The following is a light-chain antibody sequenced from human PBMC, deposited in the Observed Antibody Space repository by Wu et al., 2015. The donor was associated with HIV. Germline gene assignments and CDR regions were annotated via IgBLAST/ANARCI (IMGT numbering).Light chain of an antibody. CDR3: QHRYNWPLT. CDR1: QSVKGK. Sequence: EIVLTQFPVTLSLSPGESASLSCRANQSVKGKLAWYQHRPGHTPRLLIYDTSKRASGIPPRFSASGSETDFTLTISSLEPEDFAVYYCQHRYNWPLTFGGGPKVEIK. V-gene: IGKV3-11*01. CDR2: DTS. J-gene: IGKJ4*01.